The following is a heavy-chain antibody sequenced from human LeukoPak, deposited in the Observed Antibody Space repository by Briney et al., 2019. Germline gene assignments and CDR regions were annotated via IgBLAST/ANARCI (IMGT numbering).Heavy chain of an antibody. Sequence: SETLSLTCTVSGASVSGSAYYWGWIRQPPGKGLEWIGNIYYSGRTYYNPSLKSRVTISVDTSKNQFSLKLSSVTAADTAVYYCASSSRWELRYYFDNWGQGTLVTVSS. CDR2: IYYSGRT. J-gene: IGHJ4*02. CDR1: GASVSGSAYY. D-gene: IGHD3-16*01. V-gene: IGHV4-39*07. CDR3: ASSSRWELRYYFDN.